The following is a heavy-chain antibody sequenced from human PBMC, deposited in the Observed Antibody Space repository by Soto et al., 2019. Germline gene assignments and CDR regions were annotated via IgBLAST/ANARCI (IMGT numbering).Heavy chain of an antibody. D-gene: IGHD3-9*01. J-gene: IGHJ6*03. CDR1: GYTFTSYD. V-gene: IGHV1-8*01. CDR2: MNPNSGNT. CDR3: ARASYYDILSCFYIMWDYYYYMDF. Sequence: ASVKVSCKASGYTFTSYDTNWVRQATGQGLEWMGWMNPNSGNTGYAQKFQGRVTMTRNTSISTAYMELSSLRSEDTAVYYCARASYYDILSCFYIMWDYYYYMDFPGKGTTVTGSS.